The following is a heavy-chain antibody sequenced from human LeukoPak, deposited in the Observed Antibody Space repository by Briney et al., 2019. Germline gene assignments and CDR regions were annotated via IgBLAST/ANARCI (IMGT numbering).Heavy chain of an antibody. D-gene: IGHD3-3*01. CDR1: GVTFRSYN. CDR2: ITSSSST. CDR3: AGVGFYDFWSGINFFDY. J-gene: IGHJ4*02. V-gene: IGHV3-21*01. Sequence: RGSLRLSRAASGVTFRSYNVNWVRQAPGKGLERVSSITSSSSTYYSDSVKGRFTISRDKAKNSLYLQMNRLRVEDTAVYYCAGVGFYDFWSGINFFDYWGQGPLVSVSS.